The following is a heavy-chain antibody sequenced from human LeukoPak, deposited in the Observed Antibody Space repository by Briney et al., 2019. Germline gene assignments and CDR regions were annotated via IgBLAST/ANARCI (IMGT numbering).Heavy chain of an antibody. Sequence: ASVKVSCKASGGTFSSYAISWVRQAPGQGLEWMGGIIPIFGTANYAQKFQGRVTITADKSTSTAYMELSSLRSEDTAVYYCARSGTSYYYGSGRFDYWGQGTLVTVSS. CDR1: GGTFSSYA. V-gene: IGHV1-69*06. D-gene: IGHD3-10*01. J-gene: IGHJ4*02. CDR2: IIPIFGTA. CDR3: ARSGTSYYYGSGRFDY.